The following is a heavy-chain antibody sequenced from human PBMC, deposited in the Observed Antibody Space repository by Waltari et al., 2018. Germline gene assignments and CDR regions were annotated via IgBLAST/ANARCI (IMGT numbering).Heavy chain of an antibody. J-gene: IGHJ3*02. CDR1: GFTVSSNY. Sequence: EVQLVETGGGLIQPGGSLSLSCAASGFTVSSNYMSWFRQAPGKGLEWVSVIYSGGSTYYADSVKGRFTISRDNSKNTLYLQMNSLRAEDTAVYYCARGLQLWATDAFDIWGQGTMVTVSS. D-gene: IGHD5-18*01. CDR3: ARGLQLWATDAFDI. V-gene: IGHV3-53*02. CDR2: IYSGGST.